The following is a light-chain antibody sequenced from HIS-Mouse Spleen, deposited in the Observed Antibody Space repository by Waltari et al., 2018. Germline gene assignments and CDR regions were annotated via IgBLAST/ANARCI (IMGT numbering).Light chain of an antibody. J-gene: IGLJ2*01. CDR1: ALLKKY. CDR2: EDS. Sequence: SYDLTQPPSVSVSPGQTARITCSGDALLKKYAYWYQQKSGQAPVLVIYEDSKRPPGIPERFSGSSSGTMATLTISGAQVEDEADYYCYSTDSSGNHRVFGGGTKLTVL. V-gene: IGLV3-10*01. CDR3: YSTDSSGNHRV.